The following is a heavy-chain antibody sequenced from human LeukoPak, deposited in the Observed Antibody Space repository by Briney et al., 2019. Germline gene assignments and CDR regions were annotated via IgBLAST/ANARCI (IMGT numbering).Heavy chain of an antibody. CDR3: AIGPPMSY. V-gene: IGHV4-34*01. Sequence: SETLSLTCAVYGGSFSGYYWSWTRQPPGKGLEWIGEINHSGSTNYNPSLKSRVTISVDTSKNQFSLKLSSVTAADTAVYYCAIGPPMSYWGQGTLVTVSS. D-gene: IGHD3-10*02. CDR1: GGSFSGYY. CDR2: INHSGST. J-gene: IGHJ4*02.